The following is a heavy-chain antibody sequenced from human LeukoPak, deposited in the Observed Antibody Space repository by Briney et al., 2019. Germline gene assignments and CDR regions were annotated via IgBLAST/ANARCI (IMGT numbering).Heavy chain of an antibody. CDR1: GYSFTSYW. CDR2: IYPGDSDT. D-gene: IGHD3-22*01. Sequence: GESLKISCKGSGYSFTSYWIGWVRQMPGKGLEWMGIIYPGDSDTRYSPSFQGQVTISADKSISTAYLQWSSLKASDTAMYYCARTYYGSSGYYYYYYGMDVWGQGTTVTVSS. V-gene: IGHV5-51*01. J-gene: IGHJ6*02. CDR3: ARTYYGSSGYYYYYYGMDV.